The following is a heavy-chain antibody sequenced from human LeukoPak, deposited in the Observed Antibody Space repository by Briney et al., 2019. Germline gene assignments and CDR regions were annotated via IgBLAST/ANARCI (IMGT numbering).Heavy chain of an antibody. J-gene: IGHJ6*02. V-gene: IGHV4-59*08. D-gene: IGHD5-18*01. CDR1: GGSISSYY. CDR2: IYYSGST. Sequence: SETLSLTCTVSGGSISSYYWSWIRQPPGKGLEWLGYIYYSGSTNYNPSLKSRVTISVDTSKNQFSLKLSSVTAADTAVYYCARLSIHSYGSYYFYYGLDVWGQGTTVTVSS. CDR3: ARLSIHSYGSYYFYYGLDV.